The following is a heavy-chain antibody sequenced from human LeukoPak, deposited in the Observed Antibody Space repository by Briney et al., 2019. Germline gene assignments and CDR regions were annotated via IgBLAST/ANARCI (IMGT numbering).Heavy chain of an antibody. D-gene: IGHD3-3*01. CDR1: GYTFTGYY. V-gene: IGHV1-2*02. CDR3: ARAPSITIFGVETYYFDY. Sequence: ASVKVSCKASGYTFTGYYMHWVRQAPGQGLEWMGWINPNSGGTNHAQKFQGRVTMTRDTSISTAYMELSRLRSDDTAVYYCARAPSITIFGVETYYFDYWGQGTLVTVSS. J-gene: IGHJ4*02. CDR2: INPNSGGT.